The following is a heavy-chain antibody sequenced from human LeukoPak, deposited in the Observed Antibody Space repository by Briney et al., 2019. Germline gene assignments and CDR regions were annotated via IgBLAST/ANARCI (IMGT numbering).Heavy chain of an antibody. J-gene: IGHJ4*02. CDR1: GFPFISYD. CDR2: IVITGDT. V-gene: IGHV3-13*01. D-gene: IGHD4-17*01. Sequence: GALRLSCAASGFPFISYDMHWVRRVTGKGLEGVSSIVITGDTHYAVSVKGRFTISRENAKNSLYLQMSSLSAGDTAVYYCARSFYGYYPYWGQGTLVTVSS. CDR3: ARSFYGYYPY.